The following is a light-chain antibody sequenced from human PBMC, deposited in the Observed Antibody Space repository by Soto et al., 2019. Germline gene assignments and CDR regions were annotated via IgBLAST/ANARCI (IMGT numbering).Light chain of an antibody. V-gene: IGLV2-11*01. Sequence: QSVLTQPRSVSGSPGQSVTISCTGTSNDVGGYNYVSWYQQHPGKAPKLIIFDVSKRPSGVPDRFSGSKSGNTASLTISGLQAEDEADYFCCSYAGSHLYVFGTGTKVTVL. J-gene: IGLJ1*01. CDR1: SNDVGGYNY. CDR2: DVS. CDR3: CSYAGSHLYV.